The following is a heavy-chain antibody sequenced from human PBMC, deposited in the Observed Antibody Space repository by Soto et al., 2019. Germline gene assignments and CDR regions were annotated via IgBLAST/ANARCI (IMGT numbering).Heavy chain of an antibody. CDR2: IYPGGTNI. D-gene: IGHD3-22*01. CDR3: ARSSYYYDSSGYYEIDY. Sequence: EASVKVSCKAIGYSFTSHYMHWVRQAPGQGLEWMGTIYPGGTNIAYAQKLQGRVTMTTDTSTSTAYMELRSLRSDDTAVYYCARSSYYYDSSGYYEIDYWGQGTLVTVSS. J-gene: IGHJ4*02. V-gene: IGHV1-46*01. CDR1: GYSFTSHY.